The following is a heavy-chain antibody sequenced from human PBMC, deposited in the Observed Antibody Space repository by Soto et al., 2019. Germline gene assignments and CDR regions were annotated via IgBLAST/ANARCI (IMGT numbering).Heavy chain of an antibody. D-gene: IGHD3-22*01. CDR2: VFYSGST. V-gene: IGHV4-59*01. CDR1: GASISISY. Sequence: ASETLSLTCTVSGASISISYWSWIRHSPGKGLEWIGYVFYSGSTNYNPSLKSRVTISVDTSKNQFSLKLKSVTAADTAVYYCARGYYDSSGQSNTFDIWGQGTMVTVSS. CDR3: ARGYYDSSGQSNTFDI. J-gene: IGHJ3*02.